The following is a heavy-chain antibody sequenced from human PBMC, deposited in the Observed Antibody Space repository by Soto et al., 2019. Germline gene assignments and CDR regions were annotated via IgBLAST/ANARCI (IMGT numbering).Heavy chain of an antibody. D-gene: IGHD2-2*01. J-gene: IGHJ4*02. CDR1: GFTFGSYA. Sequence: HPGGSLRLSCAASGFTFGSYAMSWVGQAPGKGLEWVSAISGSGGSTYYADSVKGRFTISRDNSKNTLYLQMNSLRAEDTAVYYCARARGNVVVPAAMFDYWGQRTLVTVSS. V-gene: IGHV3-23*01. CDR2: ISGSGGST. CDR3: ARARGNVVVPAAMFDY.